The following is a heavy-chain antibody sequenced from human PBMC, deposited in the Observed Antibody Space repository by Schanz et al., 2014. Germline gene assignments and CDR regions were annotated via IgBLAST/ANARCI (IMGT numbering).Heavy chain of an antibody. Sequence: VQLVESGGGVVQPGRSLKLSCAASGFTFNDYAMHWVRQAPGKGLEWVSDISDSGDSTHYADSVKGRFTISRDNSKNTLYLQMDSLRAEDTAVYYCARFLARYQYYGVDVWGQGTTVIVSS. V-gene: IGHV3-23*04. J-gene: IGHJ6*02. CDR3: ARFLARYQYYGVDV. CDR1: GFTFNDYA. CDR2: ISDSGDST. D-gene: IGHD3-3*01.